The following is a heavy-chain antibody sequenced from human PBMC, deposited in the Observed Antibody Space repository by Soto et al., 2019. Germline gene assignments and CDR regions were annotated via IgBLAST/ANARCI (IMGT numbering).Heavy chain of an antibody. CDR3: AKDRATIAAAGHYFDY. V-gene: IGHV4-39*02. CDR2: IYYSGST. CDR1: GGSISSSSYY. D-gene: IGHD6-13*01. J-gene: IGHJ4*02. Sequence: SETLSLTCTVSGGSISSSSYYWGWIRQPPGKGLEWIGSIYYSGSTYYNPSPKSRVTISVDTSKNQFSLKLSSVTAADTAVYYCAKDRATIAAAGHYFDYWGQGTLVTVSS.